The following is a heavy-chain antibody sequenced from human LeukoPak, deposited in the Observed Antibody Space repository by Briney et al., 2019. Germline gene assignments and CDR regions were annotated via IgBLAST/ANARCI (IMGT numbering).Heavy chain of an antibody. CDR2: INPDGSGK. Sequence: GGSLRLSCAASGFTFNSYWMIWVRQAPGKGLEWVANINPDGSGKYYVDSVKGRFTISRDNAKKSLYLQMNSLRAEDTAVYYCASKQGDYWGQGTLVTVSS. V-gene: IGHV3-7*01. CDR3: ASKQGDY. J-gene: IGHJ4*02. CDR1: GFTFNSYW.